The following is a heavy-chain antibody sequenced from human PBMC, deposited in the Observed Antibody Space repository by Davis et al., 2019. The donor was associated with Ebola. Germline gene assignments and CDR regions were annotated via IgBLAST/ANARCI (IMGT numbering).Heavy chain of an antibody. CDR2: ISSSSSYI. Sequence: GESLKISCAASGFTFSSYSMNWVRQAPGKGLEWVSSISSSSSYIYYADSVKGRFTISRDNAKNSLYLQMNSLRAEDTAVYYCARGPLYYYDSSGYYYVWGQGTLVTVSS. CDR3: ARGPLYYYDSSGYYYV. CDR1: GFTFSSYS. V-gene: IGHV3-21*01. J-gene: IGHJ4*02. D-gene: IGHD3-22*01.